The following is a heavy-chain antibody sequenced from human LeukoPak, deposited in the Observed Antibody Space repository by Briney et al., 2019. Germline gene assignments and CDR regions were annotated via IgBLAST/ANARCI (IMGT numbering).Heavy chain of an antibody. CDR3: ARVVRRGYSGYDYFDY. CDR1: GGSISSCY. D-gene: IGHD5-12*01. CDR2: IYYSGST. V-gene: IGHV4-59*01. J-gene: IGHJ4*02. Sequence: PSETLSLTCTVSGGSISSCYWSWIRQPPGKGLEWIGYIYYSGSTNYNPSLESRVTISVDTSKNQFSLKLSSVTAADTAVYYCARVVRRGYSGYDYFDYWGQGTLVTVSS.